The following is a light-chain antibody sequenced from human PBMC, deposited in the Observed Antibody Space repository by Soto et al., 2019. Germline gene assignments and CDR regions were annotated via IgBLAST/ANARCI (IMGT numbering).Light chain of an antibody. V-gene: IGKV1-9*01. J-gene: IGKJ5*01. CDR1: QGISSY. Sequence: DIQLTQSPSFLSASVGDRVTITCRASQGISSYLAWYQQKPGKAPKLLIYAASTLQSGVPSRFSGSGSGTEFTLTISSLQPEDFATYYCQQLNSYTFGQGTRLETK. CDR3: QQLNSYT. CDR2: AAS.